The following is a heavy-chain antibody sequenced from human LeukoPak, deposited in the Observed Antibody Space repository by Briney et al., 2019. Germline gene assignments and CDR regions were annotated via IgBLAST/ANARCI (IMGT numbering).Heavy chain of an antibody. Sequence: GESLNISCKGSAYSFTTSWIAWVRQMPGKGLEWMGIIYPADSDTRYSPSFQGQVTISADKSINTAYLQWSSLKASDSAMYYCAALFGPFTVHGRAFDIWGQGTSVTVSS. J-gene: IGHJ3*02. CDR1: AYSFTTSW. D-gene: IGHD4-17*01. CDR3: AALFGPFTVHGRAFDI. CDR2: IYPADSDT. V-gene: IGHV5-51*01.